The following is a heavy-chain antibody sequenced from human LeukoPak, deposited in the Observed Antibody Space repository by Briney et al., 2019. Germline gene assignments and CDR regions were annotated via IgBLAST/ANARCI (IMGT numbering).Heavy chain of an antibody. Sequence: GGSLRLSCAASGFTFRSYALIWVRQAPGKGLEWVSVISGSGGTTHYAESVKGRFTISRDNSKNTLYMQMNSLRAEDTAVYYCARDYHDSSGSYGVDFWGQGTLVTVSS. CDR3: ARDYHDSSGSYGVDF. CDR2: ISGSGGTT. CDR1: GFTFRSYA. J-gene: IGHJ4*02. D-gene: IGHD3-22*01. V-gene: IGHV3-23*01.